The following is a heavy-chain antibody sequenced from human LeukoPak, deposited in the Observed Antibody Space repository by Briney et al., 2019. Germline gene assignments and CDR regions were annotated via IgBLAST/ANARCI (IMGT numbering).Heavy chain of an antibody. CDR2: INTDGRST. V-gene: IGHV3-74*01. CDR1: GFTFRTYW. J-gene: IGHJ6*02. D-gene: IGHD7-27*01. Sequence: GGSLRLSCAASGFTFRTYWMHWVRHAPGKGLVWVSRINTDGRSTSYADSVKGRFTVSRDNSKNTLYLQMNSLRAEDTAVYYCAREFGVANWESAYGMDVWGQGTTVTVSS. CDR3: AREFGVANWESAYGMDV.